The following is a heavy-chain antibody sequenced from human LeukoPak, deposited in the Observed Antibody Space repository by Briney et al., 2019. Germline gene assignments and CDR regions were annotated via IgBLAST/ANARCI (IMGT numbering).Heavy chain of an antibody. CDR1: GYTFTSYG. V-gene: IGHV1-18*01. CDR3: ARDVEMYYDSSAFGDY. CDR2: IRPYNGNT. Sequence: ASVKVSCKASGYTFTSYGISWVRQAPGQGLEWMGWIRPYNGNTNYAQKLQGRVTMTTDTSASSAYMELRSLRSDDSAIYYCARDVEMYYDSSAFGDYWGQGTLVTVSS. D-gene: IGHD3-22*01. J-gene: IGHJ4*02.